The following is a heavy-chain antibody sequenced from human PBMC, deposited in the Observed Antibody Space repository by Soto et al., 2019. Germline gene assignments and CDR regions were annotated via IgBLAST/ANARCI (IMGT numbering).Heavy chain of an antibody. D-gene: IGHD3-10*01. V-gene: IGHV3-30*18. CDR2: ISYDGSKK. CDR1: GFTFSSYA. J-gene: IGHJ4*02. Sequence: QVQLVESGGGVVQPGRSLRLSCAASGFTFSSYAMHWVRQAPGKGLEWVAVISYDGSKKYYADSVKGRFTISRDNSENTLYLQMNRLRAEDTAVYSCAKDKGGMVHVYWGQGTLVTVSS. CDR3: AKDKGGMVHVY.